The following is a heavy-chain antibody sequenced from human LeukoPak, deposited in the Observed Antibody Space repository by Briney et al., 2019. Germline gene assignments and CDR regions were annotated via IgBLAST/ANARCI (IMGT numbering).Heavy chain of an antibody. CDR1: GGSISSYY. CDR3: ARHRTDYFDY. J-gene: IGHJ4*02. Sequence: SETLSLTCTVSGGSISSYYWSWIRQPPGKGLEWIGYIYYSGSTNYNPSLKSRVTISVDTSKNQFSLKLSSVTAADTAVYYCARHRTDYFDYWGQGTLVTVSS. CDR2: IYYSGST. V-gene: IGHV4-59*08.